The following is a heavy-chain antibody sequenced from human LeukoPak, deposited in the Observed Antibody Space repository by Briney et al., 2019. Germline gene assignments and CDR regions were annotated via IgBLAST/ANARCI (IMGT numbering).Heavy chain of an antibody. D-gene: IGHD1-1*01. J-gene: IGHJ4*02. V-gene: IGHV1-69*13. CDR1: GGTFSSYA. CDR2: IIPIFGTA. Sequence: SVKVSCKASGGTFSSYAISWVRPPPGKKLEWMGGIIPIFGTANYAQKFQGRVTITADESTGTAYMDLSSLRSEDTAVYYCARGGVQLERFDYWGQGTLVTVSS. CDR3: ARGGVQLERFDY.